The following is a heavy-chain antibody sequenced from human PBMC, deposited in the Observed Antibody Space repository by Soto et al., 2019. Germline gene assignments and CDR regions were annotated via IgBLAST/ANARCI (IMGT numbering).Heavy chain of an antibody. Sequence: LRLSCTASGFTFGDYAMSWFRQAPGKGLEWVGFIRSKAYGGTTEYAASVKGRFTISRDDSKSIAYLQMNSLKTEDTAVYYCTREGPEYYYYYMDVWGKGTTVTVSS. J-gene: IGHJ6*03. CDR3: TREGPEYYYYYMDV. CDR2: IRSKAYGGTT. CDR1: GFTFGDYA. V-gene: IGHV3-49*03.